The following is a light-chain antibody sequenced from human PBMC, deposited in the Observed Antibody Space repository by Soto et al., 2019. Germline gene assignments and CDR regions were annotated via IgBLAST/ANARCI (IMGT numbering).Light chain of an antibody. CDR1: QRVSNNY. J-gene: IGKJ4*01. Sequence: PRRLYLGYEKIGSPSCRASQRVSNNYLAWYKLKPGQAPRFLIYGASYRATGIPDRFSGSGSGTVFTLTITRLEPEDSAVYYCEQYGRSGLTFGGGTKVDIK. V-gene: IGKV3-20*01. CDR2: GAS. CDR3: EQYGRSGLT.